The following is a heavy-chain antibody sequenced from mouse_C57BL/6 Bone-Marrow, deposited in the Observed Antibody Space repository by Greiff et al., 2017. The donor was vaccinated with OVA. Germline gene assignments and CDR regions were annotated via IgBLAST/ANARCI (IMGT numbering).Heavy chain of an antibody. D-gene: IGHD4-1*01. CDR2: IYPRSGNT. CDR3: ARWDGYYFDY. Sequence: QVQLKQSGAELARPGASVKLSCKASGYTFTSYGISWVKQRTGQGLEWIGEIYPRSGNTYYNEKFKGKATLTADKSSSTAYLELRSLTSEDSAVDFCARWDGYYFDYWGQGTTLTVSS. J-gene: IGHJ2*01. V-gene: IGHV1-81*01. CDR1: GYTFTSYG.